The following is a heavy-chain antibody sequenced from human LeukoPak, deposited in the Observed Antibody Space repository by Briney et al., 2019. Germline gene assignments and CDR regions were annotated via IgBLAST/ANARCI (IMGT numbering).Heavy chain of an antibody. CDR3: AKDRSSSGAYYYGMDV. Sequence: GGSLRLSCAASGFTFSSYSMNWVRQAPGKGLEWVSSISSSSSYIYYADSVKGRFTISRDNAKNSLYLQMNSLRAEDTALYYCAKDRSSSGAYYYGMDVWGQGTTVTVSS. V-gene: IGHV3-21*04. J-gene: IGHJ6*02. D-gene: IGHD6-6*01. CDR2: ISSSSSYI. CDR1: GFTFSSYS.